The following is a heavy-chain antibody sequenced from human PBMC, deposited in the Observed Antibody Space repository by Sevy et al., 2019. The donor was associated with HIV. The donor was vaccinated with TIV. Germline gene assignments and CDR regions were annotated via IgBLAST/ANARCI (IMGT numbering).Heavy chain of an antibody. V-gene: IGHV3-30*18. J-gene: IGHJ5*02. CDR2: ISYDGSNK. D-gene: IGHD2-15*01. CDR3: AKDYCSGGSCYHYFDP. CDR1: GFTFSSYG. Sequence: GGSLRLSCAASGFTFSSYGMHWVRQAPGKGLEWVAVISYDGSNKYYADSVKGRFTISRDNSKNTLYLQMTSLRAEDTAVYYCAKDYCSGGSCYHYFDPWGQGTLVTVSS.